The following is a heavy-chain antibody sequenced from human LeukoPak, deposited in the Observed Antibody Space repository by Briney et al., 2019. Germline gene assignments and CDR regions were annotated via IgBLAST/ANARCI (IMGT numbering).Heavy chain of an antibody. D-gene: IGHD1-20*01. CDR2: INHSGST. CDR1: GGSFSGYY. V-gene: IGHV4-34*01. CDR3: ARGNNWNDFFDY. J-gene: IGHJ4*02. Sequence: SETLSLTCAVYGGSFSGYYWSWIRQPPGKGLEWIGEINHSGSTNYNPSLKSRVTISVDTSKNQFSLKLSSVTAADAAVYYCARGNNWNDFFDYWGQGTLVTVSS.